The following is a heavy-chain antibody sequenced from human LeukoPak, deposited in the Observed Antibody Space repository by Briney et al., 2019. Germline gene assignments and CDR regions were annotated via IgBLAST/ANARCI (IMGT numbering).Heavy chain of an antibody. D-gene: IGHD6-13*01. J-gene: IGHJ5*02. CDR3: ARAGYSSSWYSFLGPNWFDP. CDR2: INHSGST. V-gene: IGHV4-34*01. CDR1: GGSFSGYY. Sequence: SETLSLTCAVYGGSFSGYYWSWIRQPPGKGLEWIGEINHSGSTNYNPSLKSRVTISVDTSKNQFSLKLSSVTAADTAVYYCARAGYSSSWYSFLGPNWFDPWGQGTLVTVSS.